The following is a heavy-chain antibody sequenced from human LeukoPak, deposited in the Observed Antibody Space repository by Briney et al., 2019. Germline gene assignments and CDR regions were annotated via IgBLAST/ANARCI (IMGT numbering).Heavy chain of an antibody. V-gene: IGHV6-1*01. CDR2: TYYRSKWNN. J-gene: IGHJ4*02. CDR1: GDSVSSNSAA. CDR3: TRDGIRVLDY. D-gene: IGHD1-1*01. Sequence: SQTLSLTCAISGDSVSSNSAAWNWIRQSPSRGLEWLGRTYYRSKWNNDYAVSVKSRIVINPDTSKNQFSLQLSSVTPEDTAVYYCTRDGIRVLDYWGQGILVTVSS.